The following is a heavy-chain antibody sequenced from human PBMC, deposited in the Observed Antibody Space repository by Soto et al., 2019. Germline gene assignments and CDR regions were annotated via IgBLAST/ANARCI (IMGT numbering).Heavy chain of an antibody. CDR2: ISYDGSNK. CDR3: AKDQAGVAAGPFDY. J-gene: IGHJ4*02. Sequence: QVQLVESGGGVVQPGRSLRLSCAASGFTFSSYGMHWVRQAPGKGLEWVAVISYDGSNKYYADSVKGRSTISRDNTKNPLYLQMSSMTAEDAAVYYCAKDQAGVAAGPFDYWGQGTLVTVSS. CDR1: GFTFSSYG. D-gene: IGHD2-21*01. V-gene: IGHV3-30*18.